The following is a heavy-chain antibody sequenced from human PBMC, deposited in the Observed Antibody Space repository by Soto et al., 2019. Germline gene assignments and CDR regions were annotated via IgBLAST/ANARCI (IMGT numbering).Heavy chain of an antibody. V-gene: IGHV3-15*01. Sequence: LRLSFEASGFTFSNAWMSWVRPATGKGLELVGRIKSQTDGGTTDDAAPVKGRFTISRDDSKNTLYLQMNSLKTEDTAVDYCTWMEPYDYYGMYVWGQGTTVTVSS. CDR2: IKSQTDGGTT. CDR1: GFTFSNAW. J-gene: IGHJ6*02. CDR3: TWMEPYDYYGMYV. D-gene: IGHD1-1*01.